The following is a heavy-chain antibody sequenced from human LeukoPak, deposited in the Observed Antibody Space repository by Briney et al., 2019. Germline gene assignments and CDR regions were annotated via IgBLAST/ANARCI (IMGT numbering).Heavy chain of an antibody. J-gene: IGHJ4*02. Sequence: GGSLRLSCAASGFTFSSYSMNWVRQAPGKGLEWVSYISSSSSTIYYADSVKGRFTISRDNAKNSLYLQMNSLRAEDTAVYYCAKEYRRIAAGGPDYWGQGTLVTVSS. CDR3: AKEYRRIAAGGPDY. V-gene: IGHV3-48*01. D-gene: IGHD6-13*01. CDR2: ISSSSSTI. CDR1: GFTFSSYS.